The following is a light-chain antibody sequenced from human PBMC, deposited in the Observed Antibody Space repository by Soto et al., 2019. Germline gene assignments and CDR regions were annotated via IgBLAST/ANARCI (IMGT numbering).Light chain of an antibody. CDR2: GAS. J-gene: IGKJ1*01. V-gene: IGKV3-20*01. Sequence: EIVLAQSPGTLSLSPGERATLSCRASQSVTNSFLAWYQQKPGQAPRLLIYGASRRATGIPDRFTGSGSGTDITLTNSRLEPEDFAVYYCQQYVSSPWAFGQGTKVEI. CDR1: QSVTNSF. CDR3: QQYVSSPWA.